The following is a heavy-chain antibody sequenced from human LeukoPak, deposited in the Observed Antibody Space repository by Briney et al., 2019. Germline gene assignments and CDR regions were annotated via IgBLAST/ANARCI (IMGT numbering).Heavy chain of an antibody. CDR2: IYTSGST. CDR1: GGSISSSSYY. D-gene: IGHD3-3*01. V-gene: IGHV4-61*02. J-gene: IGHJ4*02. Sequence: PSETLSLTCTVSGGSISSSSYYWSWIRQPAGKGLEWIGRIYTSGSTNYNPSLKSRVTISVDTSKNQFSLKLSSVTAADTAVYYCARVRITIFGVVTEDYWGQGTLVTVSS. CDR3: ARVRITIFGVVTEDY.